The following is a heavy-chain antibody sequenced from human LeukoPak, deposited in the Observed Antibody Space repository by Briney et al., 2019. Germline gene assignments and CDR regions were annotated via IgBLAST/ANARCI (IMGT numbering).Heavy chain of an antibody. CDR3: ARDGDGGYVGWFDP. V-gene: IGHV3-7*01. CDR2: VKQDGSEK. Sequence: GGSLRLSCAASGFTFSSYGMHWVRQAPGKGLEWVANVKQDGSEKHYVDSVKGRFTISRDNAKNSLYLQMNSLRAEDTAVYYCARDGDGGYVGWFDPWGQGTLVTVSS. D-gene: IGHD5-12*01. CDR1: GFTFSSYG. J-gene: IGHJ5*02.